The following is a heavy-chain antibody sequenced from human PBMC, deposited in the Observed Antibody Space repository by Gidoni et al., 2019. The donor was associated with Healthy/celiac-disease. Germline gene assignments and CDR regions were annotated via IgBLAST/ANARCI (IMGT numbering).Heavy chain of an antibody. Sequence: EVQLVESGGGLVQPGGSLRLSCAASGFPVSSNYMSWVRQAPGKGLEWVSVIYSGGSTYYADSVKGRFTISSDNSKNTLSLQMNSLSAEDTAVYYCASNNYYDSSGYFPADDYWGQGPLVTVSS. CDR2: IYSGGST. CDR3: ASNNYYDSSGYFPADDY. D-gene: IGHD3-22*01. V-gene: IGHV3-66*01. CDR1: GFPVSSNY. J-gene: IGHJ4*02.